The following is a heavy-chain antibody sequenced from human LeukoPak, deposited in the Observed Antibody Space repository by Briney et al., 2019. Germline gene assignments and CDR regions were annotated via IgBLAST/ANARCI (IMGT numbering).Heavy chain of an antibody. V-gene: IGHV3-66*01. J-gene: IGHJ4*02. Sequence: GGSLRLSCAASGFTFSTYRMNWVRQAPGKGLEWVSVIYSGGSTYYADSVKGRFTISRDNSKNTLYLQMNNLRAEDTAVYYCARRTPYSSGPFDYWGQGTLVTVSS. CDR3: ARRTPYSSGPFDY. CDR1: GFTFSTYR. D-gene: IGHD6-19*01. CDR2: IYSGGST.